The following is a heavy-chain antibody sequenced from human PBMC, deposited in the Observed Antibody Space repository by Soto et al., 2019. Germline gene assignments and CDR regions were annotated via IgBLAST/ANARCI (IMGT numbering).Heavy chain of an antibody. J-gene: IGHJ4*02. V-gene: IGHV4-59*12. CDR2: IYYSGST. Sequence: SETLSLTCTVSGGSISSYYWSWIRQPPGKGLEWIGYIYYSGSTNYNPSLKSRVTISVDTSKNQFSLKLSSVTAADTAVYYCARGERPYSSGWYFDYWGQGTLVTVSS. CDR3: ARGERPYSSGWYFDY. CDR1: GGSISSYY. D-gene: IGHD6-19*01.